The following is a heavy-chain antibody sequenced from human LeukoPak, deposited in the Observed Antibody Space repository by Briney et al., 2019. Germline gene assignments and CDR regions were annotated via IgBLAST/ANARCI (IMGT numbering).Heavy chain of an antibody. V-gene: IGHV1-69*13. Sequence: GASVKVSCKASGGTFSSYAISWVRQAPGQGLEWMGGIIPIFGTANYAQKFQGRVTITADESTSTAYMELSSLRSEDTAVYYCARDLSSKSGYYDSSGYFDYWGQGTLVTVSS. J-gene: IGHJ4*02. D-gene: IGHD3-22*01. CDR1: GGTFSSYA. CDR3: ARDLSSKSGYYDSSGYFDY. CDR2: IIPIFGTA.